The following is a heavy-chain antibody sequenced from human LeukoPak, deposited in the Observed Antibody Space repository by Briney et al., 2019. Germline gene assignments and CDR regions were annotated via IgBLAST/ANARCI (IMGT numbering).Heavy chain of an antibody. CDR1: SGSISTSNYY. CDR2: IFYSGST. CDR3: ARGSGYYYGLDN. J-gene: IGHJ4*02. V-gene: IGHV4-39*07. Sequence: SETLSLTCTVSSGSISTSNYYWGWVRQPPGKALEWIGNIFYSGSTYYSPSLKSRVTISLDTSRNQFSLKLTSVFAADTAVYYCARGSGYYYGLDNWGQGILVSVSS. D-gene: IGHD3-10*01.